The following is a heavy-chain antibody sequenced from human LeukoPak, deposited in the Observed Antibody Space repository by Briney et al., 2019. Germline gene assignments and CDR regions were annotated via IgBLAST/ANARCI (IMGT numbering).Heavy chain of an antibody. D-gene: IGHD6-13*01. V-gene: IGHV3-15*01. Sequence: GGSLRLSCAASGFTFSNAWMSWVRQAPGKGLEWVGRNKSKTDGGTTDYAAPVKGRFTISRDDSKNTLYLQMNSLKIEDTAVYYCTTGRAAGGYWGQGTLVTVSS. J-gene: IGHJ4*02. CDR2: NKSKTDGGTT. CDR1: GFTFSNAW. CDR3: TTGRAAGGY.